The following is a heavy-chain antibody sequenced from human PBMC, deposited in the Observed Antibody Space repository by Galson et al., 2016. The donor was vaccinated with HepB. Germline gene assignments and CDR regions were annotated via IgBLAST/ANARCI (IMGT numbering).Heavy chain of an antibody. CDR1: GYIFTNYW. CDR2: IFPGASDV. V-gene: IGHV5-51*01. J-gene: IGHJ4*02. CDR3: ARLGPSHCPGGICSMDF. D-gene: IGHD2-15*01. Sequence: QSGAEVKKPGESLKISCKGSGYIFTNYWVAWVRQMPGKGPEWMGNIFPGASDVRHSPSFQGQVTISADQSITTAYLHLTSLKASDTAIYYCARLGPSHCPGGICSMDFWGQGTLVTVSS.